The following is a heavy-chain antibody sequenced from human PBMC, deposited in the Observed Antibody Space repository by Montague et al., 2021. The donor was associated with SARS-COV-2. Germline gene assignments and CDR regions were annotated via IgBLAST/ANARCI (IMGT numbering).Heavy chain of an antibody. CDR3: ARVLIVGAYYYYGMDV. J-gene: IGHJ6*02. V-gene: IGHV3-21*01. D-gene: IGHD1-26*01. Sequence: RRLSSAASGFPFSSYSMNLFRQAPGKGLEWVSSISSSSSYIYYSDSVKVRFTISRDNAKNSLYLQMNSLRAEDTAVYYCARVLIVGAYYYYGMDVWGQGTTVTVSS. CDR1: GFPFSSYS. CDR2: ISSSSSYI.